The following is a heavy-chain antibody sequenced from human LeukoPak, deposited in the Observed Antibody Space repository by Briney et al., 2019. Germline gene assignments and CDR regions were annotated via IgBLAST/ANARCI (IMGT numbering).Heavy chain of an antibody. D-gene: IGHD4-17*01. CDR1: GGSISSYY. J-gene: IGHJ4*02. CDR3: ARVDYGDDSRHFDY. V-gene: IGHV4-59*01. CDR2: IYYSGST. Sequence: SETLSLTCTVSGGSISSYYWSWIRQPPGKGLEWIGYIYYSGSTNYNPSLKSRVTMSVDTSKNQFSLKLSSVTAADTAVYYCARVDYGDDSRHFDYWGQGTLVTVSS.